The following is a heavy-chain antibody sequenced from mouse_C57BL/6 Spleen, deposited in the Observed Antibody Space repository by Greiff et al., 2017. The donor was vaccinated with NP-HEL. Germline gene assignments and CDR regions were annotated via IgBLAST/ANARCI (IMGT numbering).Heavy chain of an antibody. D-gene: IGHD2-3*01. CDR3: VRHDGPYAMDY. CDR2: IRSKSNNYAT. J-gene: IGHJ4*01. Sequence: EVQVVESGGGLVQPKGSLKLSCAASGFSFNTYAMNWVRQAPGKGLEWVARIRSKSNNYATYYAVSVKDRFTISRDDSESMLYLQMNNVKTEDTAMYYCVRHDGPYAMDYWGQGTSVTVSS. CDR1: GFSFNTYA. V-gene: IGHV10-1*01.